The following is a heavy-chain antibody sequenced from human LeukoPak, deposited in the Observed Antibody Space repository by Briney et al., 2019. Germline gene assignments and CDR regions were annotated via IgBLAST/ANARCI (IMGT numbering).Heavy chain of an antibody. V-gene: IGHV1-46*01. CDR1: GYTFTNYY. Sequence: GASVKVSCKASGYTFTNYYMHWVRQAPGQGLEWMGIINPGGGSTNYAQKFQGRVTMTRDTSTSTVYMELSSLRSEDTAVYYCARDFAHYDFWSGWSHMDVWGKGTTVTVSS. CDR3: ARDFAHYDFWSGWSHMDV. D-gene: IGHD3-3*01. J-gene: IGHJ6*03. CDR2: INPGGGST.